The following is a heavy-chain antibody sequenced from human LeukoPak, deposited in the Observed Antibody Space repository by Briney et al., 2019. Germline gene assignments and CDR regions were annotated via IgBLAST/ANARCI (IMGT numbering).Heavy chain of an antibody. Sequence: SETLSLTCTVSGGSINNYYWSWIRQPPGKGLEWIGYIYYSGSTNYNPSLKSRVTISVDTFKNQFSLKLKSVTAADTAVYYCARVGTAMVISGGYYYYYYMDVWGKGTTVTVSS. CDR1: GGSINNYY. CDR2: IYYSGST. J-gene: IGHJ6*03. CDR3: ARVGTAMVISGGYYYYYYMDV. V-gene: IGHV4-59*01. D-gene: IGHD5-18*01.